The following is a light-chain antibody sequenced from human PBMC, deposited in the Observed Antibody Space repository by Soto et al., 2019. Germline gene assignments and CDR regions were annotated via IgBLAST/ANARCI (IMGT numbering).Light chain of an antibody. J-gene: IGKJ1*01. CDR1: QDIRNT. V-gene: IGKV1-39*01. CDR3: QQSYSTPRT. Sequence: IRMTQSPSSLSASVGDRVAISCRASQDIRNTLAWYQQKPGEAPKLLISAASNLQSGVPSRFSGSGSGTDFTLTISSLQPEDFATYYCQQSYSTPRTFGQGTKVDI. CDR2: AAS.